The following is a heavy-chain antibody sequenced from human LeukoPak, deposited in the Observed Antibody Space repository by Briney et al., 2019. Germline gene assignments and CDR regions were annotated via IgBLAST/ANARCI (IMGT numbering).Heavy chain of an antibody. Sequence: GGSLRLSCAASGFTFSTSWMTWVRQAPGKGLEWVANIKQDGSDKYYMDSVKGRFTISRDNAKNSLYLQMNSLRAEDTAVYYCAREYSSSSGRSFDYWGQGTLVIVSS. V-gene: IGHV3-7*01. CDR1: GFTFSTSW. J-gene: IGHJ4*02. CDR3: AREYSSSSGRSFDY. D-gene: IGHD6-6*01. CDR2: IKQDGSDK.